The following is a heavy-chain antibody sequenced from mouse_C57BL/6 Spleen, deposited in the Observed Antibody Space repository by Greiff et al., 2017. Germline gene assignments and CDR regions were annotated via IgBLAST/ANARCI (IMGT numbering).Heavy chain of an antibody. D-gene: IGHD2-5*01. CDR3: ARGDSNYWYFDV. CDR2: IDPEDGET. CDR1: GFNIKDYY. V-gene: IGHV14-2*01. Sequence: VQLQQSGAELVKPGASVKLSCTASGFNIKDYYMHWVKQRTEQGLEWIGRIDPEDGETKYAPKFRGKATITADTSSNTAYLQLSSLTSEDTAVYYCARGDSNYWYFDVWGTGTTVTVSS. J-gene: IGHJ1*03.